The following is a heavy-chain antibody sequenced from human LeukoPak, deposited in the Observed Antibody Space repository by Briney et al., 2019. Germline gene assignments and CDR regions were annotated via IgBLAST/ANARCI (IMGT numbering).Heavy chain of an antibody. CDR2: INSDGSST. V-gene: IGHV3-74*01. Sequence: PGGSLRLSCAASGFTFSSYWMHWVRQAPGKGLVWVSRINSDGSSTSYADSVKGRFTISRDNAKNTLYLQMNSLGAEDTAVYYCAHYDSSAYHAFDIWGQGTMVTVSS. CDR3: AHYDSSAYHAFDI. D-gene: IGHD3-22*01. J-gene: IGHJ3*02. CDR1: GFTFSSYW.